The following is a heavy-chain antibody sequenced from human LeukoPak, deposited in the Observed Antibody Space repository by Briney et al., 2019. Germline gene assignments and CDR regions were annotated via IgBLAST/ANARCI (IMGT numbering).Heavy chain of an antibody. J-gene: IGHJ4*02. CDR1: GLAFTDYE. Sequence: GGSLRLSCVASGLAFTDYEMNWVRQAPGKGLEWLSYINNHGDHTPYIHSVRGRFIISRDNAQKSLFLQMNSLRVEDTAVYYCARAPKWSYTGYVGRWGQGTLVTVSS. V-gene: IGHV3-48*03. CDR2: INNHGDHT. CDR3: ARAPKWSYTGYVGR. D-gene: IGHD5-12*01.